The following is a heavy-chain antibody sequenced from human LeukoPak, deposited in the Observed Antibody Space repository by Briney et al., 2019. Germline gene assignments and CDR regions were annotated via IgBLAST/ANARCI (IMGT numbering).Heavy chain of an antibody. J-gene: IGHJ5*02. CDR1: GYTFTGYY. CDR2: INPNSGGT. V-gene: IGHV1-2*06. Sequence: SVKVSCKASGYTFTGYYMHWVRQAPGQGLEWMGRINPNSGGTNYEQKFQGRVTMTRDTSISTAYMELSRLRSDDTAVYYCARGQLVKYCSSTSCNFLRFDPWGQGTLVTVSS. D-gene: IGHD2-2*01. CDR3: ARGQLVKYCSSTSCNFLRFDP.